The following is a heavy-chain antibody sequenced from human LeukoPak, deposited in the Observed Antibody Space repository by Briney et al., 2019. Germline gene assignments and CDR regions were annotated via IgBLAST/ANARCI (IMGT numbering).Heavy chain of an antibody. D-gene: IGHD4-23*01. Sequence: ASVKVSCKASGYTFTGYYIHWMRQAPGEGLEWLGWINPNSGGTNYAQKSQGRVTVTRDTSLTTAYMELSRLRSDDTAMYYCARAFDSGGNPFDNWGQGTLLTVSS. CDR1: GYTFTGYY. J-gene: IGHJ4*02. CDR2: INPNSGGT. V-gene: IGHV1-2*02. CDR3: ARAFDSGGNPFDN.